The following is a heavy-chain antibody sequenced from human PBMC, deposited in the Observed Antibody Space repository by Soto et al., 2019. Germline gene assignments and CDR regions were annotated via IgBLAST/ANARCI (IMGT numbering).Heavy chain of an antibody. CDR3: AKTPATYCSGGSCYSGWFDP. J-gene: IGHJ5*02. Sequence: EVQLLESGGGFVQPGGSLRLSCAASGFTFSSYAMSWVRQAPGKGLEWVSGIGGSGGSTYYADSVKGLFTMSRDNSKNTLFLQIDSLRAEDTAVYYCAKTPATYCSGGSCYSGWFDPWGQGTLVTVSS. V-gene: IGHV3-23*01. CDR2: IGGSGGST. CDR1: GFTFSSYA. D-gene: IGHD2-15*01.